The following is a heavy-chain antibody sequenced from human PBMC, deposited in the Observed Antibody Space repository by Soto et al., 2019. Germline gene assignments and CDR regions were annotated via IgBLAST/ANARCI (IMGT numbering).Heavy chain of an antibody. CDR2: IYYSGST. J-gene: IGHJ6*02. CDR3: ARGAVVVTACDYYYGMDV. D-gene: IGHD2-21*02. V-gene: IGHV4-59*08. Sequence: PSETLSLTCTVSGGSISNYYWSWIRQPPGKGLEWIGYIYYSGSTNYNPSLKSRVTISVDTSKNQFSLKLSSVTAADTAVYYCARGAVVVTACDYYYGMDVWGQGTTVTVSS. CDR1: GGSISNYY.